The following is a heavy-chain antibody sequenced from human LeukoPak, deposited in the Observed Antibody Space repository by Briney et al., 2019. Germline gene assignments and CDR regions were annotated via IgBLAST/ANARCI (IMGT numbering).Heavy chain of an antibody. J-gene: IGHJ5*02. CDR1: GGSFIGYY. V-gene: IGHV4-34*01. D-gene: IGHD3-10*01. CDR2: INHSGST. Sequence: SETLSLTFAVYGGSFIGYYCSWIRQPPGKGLEWIGEINHSGSTNYNPSLKSRVTISVDTSKNQFSLKLSSVTAADTAVYYCARPHYYGSGSYYHYNWFDPWGQGTLVTVSS. CDR3: ARPHYYGSGSYYHYNWFDP.